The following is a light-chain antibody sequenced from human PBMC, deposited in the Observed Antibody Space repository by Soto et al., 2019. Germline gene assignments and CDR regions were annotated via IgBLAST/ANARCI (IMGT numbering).Light chain of an antibody. V-gene: IGKV3-11*01. CDR1: QSVSSD. J-gene: IGKJ5*01. CDR3: QQRGEWPPGAT. CDR2: DAS. Sequence: EIVMTQSPATLSVSPGERATLSCRASQSVSSDLAWYQQKPGQAPRLLVYDASNRATGIPARFSGSGSGTDFTLTISSLEPEDFAVYYCQQRGEWPPGATFGQGTRLEI.